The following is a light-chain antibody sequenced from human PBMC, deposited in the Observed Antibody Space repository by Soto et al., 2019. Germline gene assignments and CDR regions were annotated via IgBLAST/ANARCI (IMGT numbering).Light chain of an antibody. J-gene: IGKJ4*01. CDR1: QRVSNTY. V-gene: IGKV3-20*01. CDR2: GVS. Sequence: EIVLAQSPGTLSLSPGERATLSCRASQRVSNTYLAWYQQKPGQAPRLLIYGVSSRAIGIPDRFSGSGSGTDFTLTISRLEPEDFGVYYCKQYSSSPVTFGGGTKVDIK. CDR3: KQYSSSPVT.